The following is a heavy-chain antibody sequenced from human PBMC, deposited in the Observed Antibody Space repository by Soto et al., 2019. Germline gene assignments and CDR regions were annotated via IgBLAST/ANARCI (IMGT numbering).Heavy chain of an antibody. Sequence: LSLTCGVSGDSIDNTVFFWNWIRQHPEKGLEWIGYISSSGKTYYNPSLKSRVTMSLDTSRNQFSLNLTSVTAADTAVYFCARHLSGDYPNSNCFDPWGQGTLVTVPQ. CDR2: ISSSGKT. CDR1: GDSIDNTVFF. D-gene: IGHD4-17*01. V-gene: IGHV4-31*11. CDR3: ARHLSGDYPNSNCFDP. J-gene: IGHJ5*02.